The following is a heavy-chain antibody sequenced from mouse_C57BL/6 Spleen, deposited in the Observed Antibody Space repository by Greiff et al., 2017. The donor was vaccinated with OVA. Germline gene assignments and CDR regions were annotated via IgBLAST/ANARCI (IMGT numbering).Heavy chain of an antibody. Sequence: QVQLQQPGAELVKPGASVKLSCKASGYTFTSYWMHWVKQRPGQGLEWIGMIHPNSGSTNYHEKFKSKATLTVDKSSSTAYMQLSSLTSEDSAVYYYASSCYGSSYGYYFDYWGQGTTLTVSS. J-gene: IGHJ2*01. V-gene: IGHV1-64*01. CDR1: GYTFTSYW. CDR3: ASSCYGSSYGYYFDY. CDR2: IHPNSGST. D-gene: IGHD1-1*01.